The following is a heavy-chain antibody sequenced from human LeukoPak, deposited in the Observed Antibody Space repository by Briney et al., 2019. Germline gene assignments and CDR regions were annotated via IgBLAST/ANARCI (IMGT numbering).Heavy chain of an antibody. Sequence: PGGSLRLSCAASGFTIRTYAMTWVRQAPGKGLEWVSAIRVSGSTYYADSVMGRFTISGDNSKNTLYLQMNVLRAEDTAVYYCAKDDAWLQYGDWGRGTLVTVSS. CDR1: GFTIRTYA. V-gene: IGHV3-23*01. D-gene: IGHD5-24*01. J-gene: IGHJ4*02. CDR2: IRVSGST. CDR3: AKDDAWLQYGD.